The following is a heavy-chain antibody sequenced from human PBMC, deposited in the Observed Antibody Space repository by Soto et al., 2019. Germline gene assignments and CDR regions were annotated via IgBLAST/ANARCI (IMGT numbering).Heavy chain of an antibody. CDR3: ARAGYYYDSSGLDY. D-gene: IGHD3-22*01. V-gene: IGHV3-33*01. Sequence: GGSLRLSCAASGFTFSSYGMHWVRQAPGKGLEWVAVIWYDGSNKYYADSVKGRFTISRDNSKNTLYLQMNSLRAEDTAVYYCARAGYYYDSSGLDYWGQGTLVTVSS. CDR2: IWYDGSNK. J-gene: IGHJ4*02. CDR1: GFTFSSYG.